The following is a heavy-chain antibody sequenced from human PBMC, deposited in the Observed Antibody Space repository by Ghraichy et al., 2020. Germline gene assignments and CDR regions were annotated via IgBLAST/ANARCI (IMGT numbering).Heavy chain of an antibody. CDR2: IYSGGST. CDR1: GFTVSSNY. V-gene: IGHV3-66*01. CDR3: ARGNKYDFWSGYQAYYFDY. D-gene: IGHD3-3*01. Sequence: GGSLRLSCAASGFTVSSNYMSWVRPAPGKGLEWVSVIYSGGSTYYADSVKGRFTISRDNSKNTLYLQMNRLRAEDTAVYYCARGNKYDFWSGYQAYYFDYWGQGTLVTVSS. J-gene: IGHJ4*02.